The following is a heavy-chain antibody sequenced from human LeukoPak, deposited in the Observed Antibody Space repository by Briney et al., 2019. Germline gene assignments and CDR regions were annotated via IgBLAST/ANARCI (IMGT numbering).Heavy chain of an antibody. D-gene: IGHD1/OR15-1a*01. CDR1: GFTFCHYG. V-gene: IGHV3-30*03. Sequence: GRSLRLSCGASGFTFCHYGMHWVRQAPGKGLEWVALISVDGSKTSSAESVRGRFTISRDNAKNTLYLELTSLRPEDTAMYYCARAEHFQGDPPYFDLWGQGSQVTVSS. J-gene: IGHJ4*02. CDR3: ARAEHFQGDPPYFDL. CDR2: ISVDGSKT.